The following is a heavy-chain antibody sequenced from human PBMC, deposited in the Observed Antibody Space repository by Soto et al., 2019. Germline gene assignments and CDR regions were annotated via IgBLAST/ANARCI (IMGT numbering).Heavy chain of an antibody. CDR2: IYSGGST. V-gene: IGHV3-53*01. J-gene: IGHJ5*02. CDR3: ARGSGFGVVINWFDP. D-gene: IGHD3-3*01. CDR1: GFTVSSNY. Sequence: GGSLRLSCAASGFTVSSNYMSWVRQAPGKGLEWVSVIYSGGSTYYADSVKGRFTISRDNSKNTLYLQMNSLRAEDTAVYYSARGSGFGVVINWFDPWGQGTLVTVSS.